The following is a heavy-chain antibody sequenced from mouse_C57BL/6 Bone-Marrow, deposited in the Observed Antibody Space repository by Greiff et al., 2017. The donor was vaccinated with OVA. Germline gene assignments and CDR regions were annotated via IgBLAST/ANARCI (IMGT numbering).Heavy chain of an antibody. CDR1: GFTFSDYY. CDR3: ARWFDDMDY. V-gene: IGHV5-16*01. J-gene: IGHJ4*01. CDR2: INYDGSST. Sequence: EVMLVESEGGLVQPGSSMKLSCTASGFTFSDYYMAWVRQVPEKGLEWVANINYDGSSTYYLDALKSRFIIPRDNAKNILYLKMSSLKSEDTATYYCARWFDDMDYWGQGTSVTVSS. D-gene: IGHD1-1*02.